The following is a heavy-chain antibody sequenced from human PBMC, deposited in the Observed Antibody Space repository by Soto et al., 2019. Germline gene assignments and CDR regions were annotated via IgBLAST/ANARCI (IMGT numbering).Heavy chain of an antibody. J-gene: IGHJ4*02. CDR2: VNPSGGHT. CDR3: AGAGHVVVVTAALAY. CDR1: GDTITAYY. V-gene: IGHV1-46*01. Sequence: QVQLMQSGAEVKKPGASVKVSCKASGDTITAYYIHWVRQAPAQGLEWMGPVNPSGGHTTYAQHSPSRGTMTRDTSTRTLYMEPTSLTFEETAVYYCAGAGHVVVVTAALAYWGQGTLVTVSS. D-gene: IGHD2-21*02.